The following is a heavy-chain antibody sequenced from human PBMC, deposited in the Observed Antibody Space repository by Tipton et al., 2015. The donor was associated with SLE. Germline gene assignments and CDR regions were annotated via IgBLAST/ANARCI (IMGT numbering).Heavy chain of an antibody. J-gene: IGHJ4*02. D-gene: IGHD5-12*01. CDR2: ISYSGST. CDR3: ASYGDYSGYDGRDY. CDR1: GGSFSSHS. Sequence: TLSLTCAVYGGSFSSHSWSWIRQPPGKGLEWIGYISYSGSTKYNPSLKSRVTISVDTSKNQLSLKLSSVTAADTAVYYCASYGDYSGYDGRDYWGQGTLVTVSS. V-gene: IGHV4-59*11.